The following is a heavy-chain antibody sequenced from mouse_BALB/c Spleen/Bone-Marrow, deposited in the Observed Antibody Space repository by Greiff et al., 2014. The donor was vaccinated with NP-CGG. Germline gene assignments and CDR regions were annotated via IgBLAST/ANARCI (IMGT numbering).Heavy chain of an antibody. CDR1: GYTFTSYY. V-gene: IGHV1S81*02. D-gene: IGHD2-3*01. CDR2: INPNNDGT. CDR3: ARAAYDPYAMDY. J-gene: IGHJ4*01. Sequence: QVHVKQSGAELVKPGASVKLSCKASGYTFTSYYMYWVKQRPGQGLEWIGEINPNNDGTNFNEKFKSKATLTVDKSSSTAYMQLSSLTFEDSAVYYCARAAYDPYAMDYWGQGTSVTVSS.